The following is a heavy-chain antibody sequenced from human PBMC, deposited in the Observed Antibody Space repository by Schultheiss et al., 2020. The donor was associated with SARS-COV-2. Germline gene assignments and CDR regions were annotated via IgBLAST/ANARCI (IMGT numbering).Heavy chain of an antibody. CDR2: IKSKTDGGTT. Sequence: GGSLRLSCAASGFTFSNAWMNWVRQAPGKGLEWVGRIKSKTDGGTTDYAAPVKGRFTISRDDSRDMLYLQMNSPKTEDTAVYYCATPDYYYGMDVWGQGTTVTVSS. CDR1: GFTFSNAW. J-gene: IGHJ6*02. CDR3: ATPDYYYGMDV. V-gene: IGHV3-15*01.